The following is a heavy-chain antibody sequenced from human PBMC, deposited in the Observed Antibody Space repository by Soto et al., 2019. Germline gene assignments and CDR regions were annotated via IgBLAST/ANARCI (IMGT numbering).Heavy chain of an antibody. D-gene: IGHD1-26*01. CDR3: AKTPWEKYYSSWFDC. CDR2: ISHDGTNK. V-gene: IGHV3-30*18. J-gene: IGHJ4*02. CDR1: GFTFNSYG. Sequence: QVQLVESGGGVVQPGRSLRLSCAASGFTFNSYGMDWVRQAPGKGLEWVASISHDGTNKYYVDSVKGRFTISRDNSKSTLYLQMNSLRAEDTAVYYCAKTPWEKYYSSWFDCWGQGTLVTVSS.